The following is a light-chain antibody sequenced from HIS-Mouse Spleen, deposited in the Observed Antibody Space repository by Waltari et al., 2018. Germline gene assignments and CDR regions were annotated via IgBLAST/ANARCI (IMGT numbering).Light chain of an antibody. CDR3: QQYNNWPPLT. V-gene: IGKV3-15*01. CDR2: GAS. Sequence: EIVMTQSPATLSVSPGERATLSCRASQSVSSNLDWYQQKPGQAPRLRIYGASTRANGIPARFSGSGSGTEFTLTISSMQSEDFAVYYCQQYNNWPPLTFGGGTKVEIK. CDR1: QSVSSN. J-gene: IGKJ4*01.